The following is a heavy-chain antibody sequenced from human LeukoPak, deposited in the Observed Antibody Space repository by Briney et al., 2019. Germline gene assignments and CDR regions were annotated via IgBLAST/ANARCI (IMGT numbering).Heavy chain of an antibody. D-gene: IGHD1-14*01. CDR3: ATRRGNQAGY. CDR1: GGSSRYKFSTYW. V-gene: IGHV5-51*01. Sequence: GESLKISCQGSGGSSRYKFSTYWIGWVRQMPGKGLEWMGIIYPGDSDTRYSPSFQGQVTISADKSISTAYLQWSSLKASDTAMYYCATRRGNQAGYWGQGTLVTVSS. J-gene: IGHJ4*02. CDR2: IYPGDSDT.